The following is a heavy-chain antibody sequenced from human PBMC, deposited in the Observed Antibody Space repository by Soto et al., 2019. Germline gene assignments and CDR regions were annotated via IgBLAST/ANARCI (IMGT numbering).Heavy chain of an antibody. V-gene: IGHV3-23*01. J-gene: IGHJ6*02. CDR3: AKGNRIAVAGGPYPRDYYYYYGMDV. D-gene: IGHD6-19*01. CDR1: GFTFSSYS. CDR2: ISGSGGST. Sequence: GGSLILSCAASGFTFSSYSMSWVRQAPGKGLEWVSAISGSGGSTYYADSVKGRFTISRDNSKNTLYLQMNSLRAEDTAVYYCAKGNRIAVAGGPYPRDYYYYYGMDVWGQGTTVTVSS.